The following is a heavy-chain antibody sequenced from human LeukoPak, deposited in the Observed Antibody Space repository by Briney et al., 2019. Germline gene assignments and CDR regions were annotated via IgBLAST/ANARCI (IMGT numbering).Heavy chain of an antibody. D-gene: IGHD6-6*01. Sequence: PGGSLRLSCAASGFTFTSYWMHWVRQGPGKGLVWVSLINTDGSSTSYADSVKGRFTISRDNAENTLYLQMNSLRAEDTAVYYCARDRTAARSWFDPWGQGTLVTVSS. CDR2: INTDGSST. CDR1: GFTFTSYW. CDR3: ARDRTAARSWFDP. V-gene: IGHV3-74*01. J-gene: IGHJ5*02.